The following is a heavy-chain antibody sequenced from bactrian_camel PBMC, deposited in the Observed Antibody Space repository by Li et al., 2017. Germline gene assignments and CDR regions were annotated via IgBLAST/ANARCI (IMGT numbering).Heavy chain of an antibody. Sequence: VQLVESGGGLVQPGGSLRLSCAASGFTFSSYTMSWFRQAPGKERERVARIDSDGAIRYADSVKGRFTVSRDNANNTVNLMMNSLKPEDTAMYYCAANFGPYCSGPYLARRANFLGQGTQVTVS. CDR1: GFTFSSYT. J-gene: IGHJ4*01. CDR2: IDSDGAIR. V-gene: IGHV3S40*01. D-gene: IGHD2*01.